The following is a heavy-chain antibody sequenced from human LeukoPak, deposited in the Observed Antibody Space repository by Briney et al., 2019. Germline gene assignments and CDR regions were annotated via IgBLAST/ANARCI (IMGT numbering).Heavy chain of an antibody. CDR2: ISSSSSYI. V-gene: IGHV3-21*01. D-gene: IGHD1-26*01. CDR3: ATHVDIVGATTYFDY. CDR1: GFTFSSYS. Sequence: GGSLRLSCAASGFTFSSYSMNWVRQAPGKGLEWVSSISSSSSYIYYADSVKGRFTISRDNAENSLYLQMNSLRAEDTAVYYCATHVDIVGATTYFDYWGQGTLVTVSS. J-gene: IGHJ4*02.